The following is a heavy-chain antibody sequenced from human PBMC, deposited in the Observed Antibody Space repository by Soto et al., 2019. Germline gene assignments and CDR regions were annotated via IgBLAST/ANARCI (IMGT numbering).Heavy chain of an antibody. Sequence: EVQLLESGGGLVQPGGSLRLSCAASGFTFSSYAMSWVRQAPGKGLEWVSAISGSGGSTYYADSVKGRFTISRDNSKNSLYLQMDSLRAEDTAVYYCARGATSYFYHYYYGMDVWGQGTTVTVSS. J-gene: IGHJ6*02. CDR2: ISGSGGST. CDR1: GFTFSSYA. CDR3: ARGATSYFYHYYYGMDV. V-gene: IGHV3-23*01. D-gene: IGHD2-21*01.